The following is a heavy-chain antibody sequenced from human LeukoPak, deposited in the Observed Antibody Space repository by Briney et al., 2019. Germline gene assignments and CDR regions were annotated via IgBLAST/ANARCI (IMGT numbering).Heavy chain of an antibody. CDR2: IYYSGNT. CDR1: GVSISSSNSY. J-gene: IGHJ4*02. V-gene: IGHV4-39*01. CDR3: ARQTGSGLFTLP. Sequence: SETLSLTCTVSGVSISSSNSYWGWIRQPPGKGLEWIGSIYYSGNTYYNASLKSRVTISVDTAKNQFSLKLTSVTAADTAVYYCARQTGSGLFTLPGGQGTLVTVSS. D-gene: IGHD3-10*01.